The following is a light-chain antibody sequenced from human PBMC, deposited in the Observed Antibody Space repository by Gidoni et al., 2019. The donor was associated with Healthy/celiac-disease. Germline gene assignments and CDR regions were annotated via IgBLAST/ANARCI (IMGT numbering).Light chain of an antibody. J-gene: IGKJ1*01. CDR3: QQYYRYPWT. CDR1: HVISSY. CDR2: AAS. Sequence: AIRMTQSPSSFSASTGDRVTITCRSTHVISSYLAWYQQKPGKAPKLLIYAASTLQSGVPSRFSGSGSGTDFTLTISCLQSEDFATYYCQQYYRYPWTFGQGTKVEIK. V-gene: IGKV1-8*01.